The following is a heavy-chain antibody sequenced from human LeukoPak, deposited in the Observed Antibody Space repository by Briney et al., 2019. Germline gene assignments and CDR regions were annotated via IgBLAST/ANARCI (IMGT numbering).Heavy chain of an antibody. CDR3: ARERVYYAGSGYKTAEYFQH. CDR1: GGSFSGYY. Sequence: ETLSLTCAVYGGSFSGYYWSWVRQAPGKGLEWVSVIYSGGSTYYADSVMGRFTISRDNSKNTLYLQTNSLKAEDTAVYYCARERVYYAGSGYKTAEYFQHWGQGTLVTVSS. V-gene: IGHV3-53*01. J-gene: IGHJ1*01. CDR2: IYSGGST. D-gene: IGHD3-22*01.